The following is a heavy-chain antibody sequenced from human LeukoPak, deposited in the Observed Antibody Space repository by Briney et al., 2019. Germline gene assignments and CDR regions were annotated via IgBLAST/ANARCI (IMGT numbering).Heavy chain of an antibody. CDR2: IYHRGST. J-gene: IGHJ4*02. CDR3: AKSGGYGLIDY. Sequence: SETLSLTCTVSGYSISSGFYWGWIRQPPGKGLEWIGSIYHRGSTYYNPSLKSRVTISLDTSKNQFSLKLSSGTAADTAMYYCAKSGGYGLIDYWGQGTLVTVSS. D-gene: IGHD1-26*01. V-gene: IGHV4-38-2*02. CDR1: GYSISSGFY.